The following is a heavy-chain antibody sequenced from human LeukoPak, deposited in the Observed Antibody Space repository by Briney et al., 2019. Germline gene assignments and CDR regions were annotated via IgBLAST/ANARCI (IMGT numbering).Heavy chain of an antibody. CDR1: GFTFSSYA. V-gene: IGHV3-23*01. D-gene: IGHD3-10*01. CDR2: TSGSGGST. J-gene: IGHJ3*02. CDR3: AKGWLKTSLDGFDI. Sequence: PGGSLRLSCAASGFTFSSYAMSWVRQAPGKGLEGVSGTSGSGGSTYFADSLKGRFTVSRDNSKNTLYLQMNSLRAEDTAVYYCAKGWLKTSLDGFDIWGQGTMVTVSS.